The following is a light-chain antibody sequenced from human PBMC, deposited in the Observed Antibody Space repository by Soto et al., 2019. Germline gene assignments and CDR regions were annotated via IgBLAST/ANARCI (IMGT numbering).Light chain of an antibody. CDR3: QQLNSYPIT. CDR1: QGISSY. J-gene: IGKJ5*01. V-gene: IGKV1-9*01. Sequence: DIQLTQSPSFLSASVGDRVTITCRASQGISSYLAWYQQKPGKAPKLLIYTASTLQSGVPSRFSGVGSGTEFTFTISSLQPEDFATYYCQQLNSYPITFGQGTRLEIK. CDR2: TAS.